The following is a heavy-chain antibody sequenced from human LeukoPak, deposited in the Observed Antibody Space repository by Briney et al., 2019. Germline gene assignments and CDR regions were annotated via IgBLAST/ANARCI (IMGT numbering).Heavy chain of an antibody. V-gene: IGHV3-7*01. Sequence: PGESLRLSCAASGFTLSSYWMSWVRQAPGKGLEWVANIDQDGSSKYYVDSVKGRFTISRDDAKNSLYLQMNSLRAEDTAVYYCAKANFWSGYYSEDYWGQGTLVTVSS. CDR2: IDQDGSSK. D-gene: IGHD3-3*01. J-gene: IGHJ4*02. CDR3: AKANFWSGYYSEDY. CDR1: GFTLSSYW.